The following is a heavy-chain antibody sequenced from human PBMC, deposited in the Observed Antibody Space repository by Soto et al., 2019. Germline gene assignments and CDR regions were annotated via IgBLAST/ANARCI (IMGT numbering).Heavy chain of an antibody. Sequence: QVQLVESGGGVVHPGKSLRLSCLASGFSFTSYGMHWVRQSPGKGLEWVAVISHDGRNQYYGESVRGRFTISRDNSNNTLFLQMNSLRIEDSALYYCATSDFTSYPGVDWGQGAQVTVSS. J-gene: IGHJ4*02. CDR2: ISHDGRNQ. CDR1: GFSFTSYG. CDR3: ATSDFTSYPGVD. V-gene: IGHV3-30*03.